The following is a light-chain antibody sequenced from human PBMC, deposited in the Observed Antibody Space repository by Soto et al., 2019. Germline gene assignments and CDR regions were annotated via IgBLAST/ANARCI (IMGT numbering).Light chain of an antibody. CDR3: QQRSNWPGIT. Sequence: EIVLTQSPATLSLSPVEIATRSCTASQSVSSYLAWYQQKPGQAPRLLIYDASNRATGIPARFSGSGSGTDFTLTISSLEPEDFAVYYCQQRSNWPGITFGQGTRLEIK. CDR2: DAS. J-gene: IGKJ5*01. V-gene: IGKV3-11*01. CDR1: QSVSSY.